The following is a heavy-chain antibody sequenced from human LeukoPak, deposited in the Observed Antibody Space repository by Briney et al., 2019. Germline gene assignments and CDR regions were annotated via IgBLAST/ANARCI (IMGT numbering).Heavy chain of an antibody. J-gene: IGHJ4*02. D-gene: IGHD1-26*01. V-gene: IGHV3-7*01. CDR3: ARDLASGSYWGFDY. CDR1: GFTFSNYW. Sequence: GGSLRLSCAASGFTFSNYWMSWVRQAPGKGLEWVANIKPDGSEKYYVDSVKGRSTISRDNAKNSLYLQMNSLRAEDTAVYYCARDLASGSYWGFDYWGQGALVTVSS. CDR2: IKPDGSEK.